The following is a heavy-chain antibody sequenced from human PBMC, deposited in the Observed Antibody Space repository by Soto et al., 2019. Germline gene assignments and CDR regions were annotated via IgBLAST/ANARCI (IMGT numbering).Heavy chain of an antibody. D-gene: IGHD3-22*01. CDR1: GYTFTGYY. CDR2: INPNSGGT. J-gene: IGHJ3*02. Sequence: GASVKVSCKASGYTFTGYYMHWVRQAPGQGLEWMGWINPNSGGTNYAQKFQGWVTMTRDTSISTACMELSRLRSDDTAVYYCAREGYYDSSGYYRSEAFDIWG. CDR3: AREGYYDSSGYYRSEAFDI. V-gene: IGHV1-2*04.